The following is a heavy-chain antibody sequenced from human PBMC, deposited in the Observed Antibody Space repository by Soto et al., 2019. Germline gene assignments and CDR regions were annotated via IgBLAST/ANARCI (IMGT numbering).Heavy chain of an antibody. CDR3: ARDTYDTTGYPLDP. J-gene: IGHJ5*01. D-gene: IGHD3-22*01. CDR1: GYTFTSYG. V-gene: IGHV1-18*04. CDR2: TSXXXGXT. Sequence: ASVKVSCKASGYTFTSYGISWVRQAPGQGLEWMXWTSXXXGXTXXXQXXQXSVTMTTDTSTSTAYMELRSLTSDDTAIYYCARDTYDTTGYPLDPWGQGTLVTVSS.